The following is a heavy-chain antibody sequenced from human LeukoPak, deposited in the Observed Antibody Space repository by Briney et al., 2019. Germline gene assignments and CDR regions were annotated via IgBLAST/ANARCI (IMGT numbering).Heavy chain of an antibody. CDR2: TYHGGNT. V-gene: IGHV4-38-2*02. J-gene: IGHJ6*03. Sequence: SETLSLTCIVSRYSITSDYYWGWIRQPPGKGLEWIGMTYHGGNTFYNPSLKSRVSISIDTSKNQFSLKVNSVTAADTAVYYCGVSSSLYYMDVWGKGTTVTVSS. CDR3: GVSSSLYYMDV. D-gene: IGHD6-6*01. CDR1: RYSITSDYY.